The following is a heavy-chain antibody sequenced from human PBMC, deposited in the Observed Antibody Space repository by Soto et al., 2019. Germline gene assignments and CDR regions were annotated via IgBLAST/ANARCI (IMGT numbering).Heavy chain of an antibody. Sequence: SETLSLTCTVSGGSISSGGYYWSWIRQHPGKGLEWIGYIYYSGSTYYNPSLKSRVTISVDTSKNQFSLKLSSVTAADTAIYYCARDIGGSSGWYFNYWGQGALVTVSS. D-gene: IGHD6-19*01. J-gene: IGHJ4*02. CDR1: GGSISSGGYY. CDR2: IYYSGST. V-gene: IGHV4-31*03. CDR3: ARDIGGSSGWYFNY.